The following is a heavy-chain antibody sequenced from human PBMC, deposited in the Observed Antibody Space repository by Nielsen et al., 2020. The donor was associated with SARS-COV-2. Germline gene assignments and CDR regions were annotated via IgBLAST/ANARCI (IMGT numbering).Heavy chain of an antibody. CDR3: ARAEYDYGGNSVGY. V-gene: IGHV4-4*02. J-gene: IGHJ4*02. CDR2: IYHSGST. D-gene: IGHD4-23*01. Sequence: SETLSLTCAVSGGSISSSNWWSWVRQPPGKGLEWIGEIYHSGSTNYNPSLKSRVTISVDKSKNQFSLKLSSVTAADTAVYYCARAEYDYGGNSVGYWGQGTLVTVSS. CDR1: GGSISSSNW.